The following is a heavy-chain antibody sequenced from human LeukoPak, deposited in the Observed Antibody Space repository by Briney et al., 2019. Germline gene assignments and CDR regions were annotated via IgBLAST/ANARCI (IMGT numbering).Heavy chain of an antibody. J-gene: IGHJ4*02. D-gene: IGHD1-26*01. V-gene: IGHV4-34*01. CDR2: INHSGST. CDR1: GGSISSYY. Sequence: PSETLSLTCTVSGGSISSYYWSWIRQPAGKGLEWIGEINHSGSTNYNPSLKSRVTISVDTSKNQFSLKLSSVTAADTAVYYCARSGSYRGRLDYWGQGTLVTVSS. CDR3: ARSGSYRGRLDY.